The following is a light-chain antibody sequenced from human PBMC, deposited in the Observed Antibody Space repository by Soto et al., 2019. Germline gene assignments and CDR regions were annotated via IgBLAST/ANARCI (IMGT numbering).Light chain of an antibody. V-gene: IGKV3-20*01. Sequence: EIVLTQSPGTLSLSPGERATLSCRASQSVSSSYLAWYQQKPGQAPRLLIYGASSRATGIPDRFSGSGSGTDFTLTISRLEPEDFAVYYCQQYGSSPLFGRGTRWIS. CDR1: QSVSSSY. CDR3: QQYGSSPL. CDR2: GAS. J-gene: IGKJ1*01.